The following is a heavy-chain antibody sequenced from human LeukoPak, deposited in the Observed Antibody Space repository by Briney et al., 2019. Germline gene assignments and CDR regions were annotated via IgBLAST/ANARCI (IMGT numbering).Heavy chain of an antibody. J-gene: IGHJ5*02. Sequence: PSETLSLTCTVSGGSISSGSYYWSWIRQPAGKGLEWIGRIYTSGSTNYNPSLKSRVTISVDTSKNQFSLKLSSVTAADTAVYYCARARHDFWSRSGFDPRGQGTLVTVSS. CDR1: GGSISSGSYY. V-gene: IGHV4-61*02. D-gene: IGHD3-3*01. CDR2: IYTSGST. CDR3: ARARHDFWSRSGFDP.